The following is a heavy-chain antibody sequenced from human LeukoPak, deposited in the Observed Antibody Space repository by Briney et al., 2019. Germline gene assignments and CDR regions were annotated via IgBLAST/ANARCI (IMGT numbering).Heavy chain of an antibody. D-gene: IGHD2-15*01. CDR2: IYYSGST. V-gene: IGHV4-59*01. CDR3: ARVRWSTYYYYGMDV. CDR1: GGSISSYY. J-gene: IGHJ6*02. Sequence: SETLYLTCTVSGGSISSYYWSWIRQPPGKGLEWIGYIYYSGSTNYNPSLKSRVTISVDTSKNQFSLKLSSVTAADTAVYYCARVRWSTYYYYGMDVWGQGTTVTVSS.